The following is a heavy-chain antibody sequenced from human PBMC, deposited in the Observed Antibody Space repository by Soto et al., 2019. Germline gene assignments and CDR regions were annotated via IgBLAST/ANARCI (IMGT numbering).Heavy chain of an antibody. CDR3: AKVRPPMVRGVTLDY. J-gene: IGHJ4*02. V-gene: IGHV3-30*18. Sequence: AGGSLRLSCAASGFTFSSYGRHWVRQAPGKGLEWVAVISYDGSNKYYADSVKGRFTISRDNSKNTLYLQMNSLRAEDTAVYYCAKVRPPMVRGVTLDYWGQGTLVTVSS. CDR2: ISYDGSNK. D-gene: IGHD3-10*01. CDR1: GFTFSSYG.